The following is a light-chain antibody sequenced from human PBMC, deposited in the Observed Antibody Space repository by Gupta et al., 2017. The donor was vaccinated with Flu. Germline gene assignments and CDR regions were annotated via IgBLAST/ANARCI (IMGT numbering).Light chain of an antibody. CDR1: QSVSSSY. CDR2: GAS. CDR3: QQYGSSPLG. J-gene: IGKJ4*01. V-gene: IGKV3-20*01. Sequence: EIVLTQSPGTLSLSPGERATLSCRASQSVSSSYLAWYQQKPGKAPRLLIYGASSRATGIPDRFSGSGSGTDFTLTISRLEPEDFAVYYCQQYGSSPLGFGGGTKVEIK.